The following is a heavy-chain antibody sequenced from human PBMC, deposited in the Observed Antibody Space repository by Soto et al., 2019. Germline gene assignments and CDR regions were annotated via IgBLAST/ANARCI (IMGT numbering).Heavy chain of an antibody. Sequence: QLQLQESGPGLVKPSETLSLTCSVSGGSISSSSYFWGWIRQPPGKGLEWIGSIYYSGSTYYNPSPKSRFTVSVDTSKNQCSLKLSSVTAADTAVYYCARHPGDFWCDPWGQGTLVTVSS. J-gene: IGHJ5*02. D-gene: IGHD4-17*01. CDR2: IYYSGST. V-gene: IGHV4-39*01. CDR1: GGSISSSSYF. CDR3: ARHPGDFWCDP.